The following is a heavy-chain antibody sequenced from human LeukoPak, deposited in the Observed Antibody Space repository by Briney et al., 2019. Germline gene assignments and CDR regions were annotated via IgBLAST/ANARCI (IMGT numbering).Heavy chain of an antibody. CDR2: ISSSSSYI. CDR1: GFTFSSYG. CDR3: ARDGRWLQSSREYYFDY. D-gene: IGHD5-24*01. Sequence: GGSLRLSCAASGFTFSSYGMHWVCQAPGKGLEWVSSISSSSSYIYYADSVKGRFTISRDNAKNSLYLQMNSLRAEDTAVYYCARDGRWLQSSREYYFDYWGQGTLVTVSS. J-gene: IGHJ4*02. V-gene: IGHV3-21*01.